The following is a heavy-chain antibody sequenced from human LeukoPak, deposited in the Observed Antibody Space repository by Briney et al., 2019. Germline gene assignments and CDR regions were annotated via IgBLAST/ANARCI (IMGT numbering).Heavy chain of an antibody. CDR1: AFTFSTYT. D-gene: IGHD3-10*01. V-gene: IGHV3-23*01. J-gene: IGHJ4*02. Sequence: GGSLRLSCAASAFTFSTYTMGWVRQVPGKGLEWFSAISITGDSTYYADSVKGRFTISRDNSKNTLYLQMNSLRAEDTAVYYCAKDYYGSGSYPYYFDYWGQGTLVTVSS. CDR3: AKDYYGSGSYPYYFDY. CDR2: ISITGDST.